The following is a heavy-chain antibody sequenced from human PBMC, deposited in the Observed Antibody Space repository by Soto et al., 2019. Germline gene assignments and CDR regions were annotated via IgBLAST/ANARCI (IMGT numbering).Heavy chain of an antibody. J-gene: IGHJ3*02. CDR2: INPSGGST. CDR1: GYTFTSYY. V-gene: IGHV1-46*01. Sequence: ASVKVSCKASGYTFTSYYMHWLRQAPGQGLEWMGIINPSGGSTSYAQKFQGRVTMTRDTSTSTVYMELSSLRSEDTAVYYCARDKGLGYCSGGSCYPHAFDIWGQGTMVTVSS. D-gene: IGHD2-15*01. CDR3: ARDKGLGYCSGGSCYPHAFDI.